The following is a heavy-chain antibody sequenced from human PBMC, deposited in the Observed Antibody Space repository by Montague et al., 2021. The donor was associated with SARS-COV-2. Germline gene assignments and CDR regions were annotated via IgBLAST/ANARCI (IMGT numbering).Heavy chain of an antibody. CDR3: ARDPRYSLSWSFGY. CDR2: TYYRSKWYY. Sequence: CAISGDSVSSNAAAWNWIRQSPSRGLEWLGRTYYRSKWYYDYAXXXEXGMTISPDTSKNQFSLQLSSVTPEDRAVYYCARDPRYSLSWSFGYWGQGTLVTVSS. J-gene: IGHJ4*02. D-gene: IGHD6-13*01. V-gene: IGHV6-1*01. CDR1: GDSVSSNAAA.